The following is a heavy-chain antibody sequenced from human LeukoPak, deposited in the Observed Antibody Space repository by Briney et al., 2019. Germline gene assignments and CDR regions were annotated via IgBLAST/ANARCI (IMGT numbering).Heavy chain of an antibody. CDR1: GFTFSSFA. V-gene: IGHV3-23*01. D-gene: IGHD5-24*01. J-gene: IGHJ4*02. CDR2: VSGSAGRT. Sequence: GGSLRLSCAASGFTFSSFAMTWVRQAPGKGLEWVSTVSGSAGRTDYADSVKGRFTISRDNLKNTLYLQMNSLRAEDTAVYYCARDVYGDGYNSFDYWGLGILVTVSS. CDR3: ARDVYGDGYNSFDY.